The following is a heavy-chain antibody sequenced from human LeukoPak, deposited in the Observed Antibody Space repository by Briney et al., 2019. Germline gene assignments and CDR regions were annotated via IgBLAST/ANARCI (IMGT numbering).Heavy chain of an antibody. V-gene: IGHV3-48*03. D-gene: IGHD6-13*01. Sequence: GGSLRLSCAASGFTFSSYEMNWVRQAPGKGLEWVSYISSSGSTIYYADSVKGRFTISRDNAKNSPYLQMNSLRAEDTAVYYCARDWVSSSWPYYYYYGMDVWGQGTTVTVSS. CDR1: GFTFSSYE. CDR2: ISSSGSTI. J-gene: IGHJ6*02. CDR3: ARDWVSSSWPYYYYYGMDV.